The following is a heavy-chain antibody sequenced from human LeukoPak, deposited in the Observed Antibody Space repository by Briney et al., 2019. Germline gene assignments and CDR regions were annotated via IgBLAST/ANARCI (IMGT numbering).Heavy chain of an antibody. J-gene: IGHJ4*02. CDR1: RGSISSSGYY. CDR2: IYYSGST. V-gene: IGHV4-39*01. D-gene: IGHD3-10*01. Sequence: SETLSLTCTVSRGSISSSGYYWGWIRRSPGKGLEWIGSIYYSGSTYYNPSLKSRVTISVDTSKNQFSLKLSSVTAADTAVYYCATKLWFGEEAHYFDYWGQGTLVTVSS. CDR3: ATKLWFGEEAHYFDY.